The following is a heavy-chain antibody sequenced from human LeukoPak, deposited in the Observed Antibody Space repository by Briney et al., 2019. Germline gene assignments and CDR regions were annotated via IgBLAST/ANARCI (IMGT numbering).Heavy chain of an antibody. Sequence: ASVKVSCKASGYTFTSYYMRWVRQAPGQGLEWMGIINPSGGSTSYAQKFQGRVTMTRDTSTSTVYMELSSLRSDDTAVYYCARANWGAPSYFDYWGQGTLVTVSS. V-gene: IGHV1-46*01. CDR3: ARANWGAPSYFDY. CDR1: GYTFTSYY. D-gene: IGHD7-27*01. CDR2: INPSGGST. J-gene: IGHJ4*02.